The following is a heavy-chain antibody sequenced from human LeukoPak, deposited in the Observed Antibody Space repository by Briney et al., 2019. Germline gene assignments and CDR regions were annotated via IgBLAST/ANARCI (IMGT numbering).Heavy chain of an antibody. CDR1: GGSISSGGYY. V-gene: IGHV4-31*03. J-gene: IGHJ6*03. CDR2: IYYSGST. CDR3: ARAPKAYYYYMDV. Sequence: PSETLSLTCTVSGGSISSGGYYWSWIRQHPGKGLEWIGYIYYSGSTYYNPSLKSRVTISVDTSKNQFSLKLSSVTAADTAVCYCARAPKAYYYYMDVWGKGTTVTVSS.